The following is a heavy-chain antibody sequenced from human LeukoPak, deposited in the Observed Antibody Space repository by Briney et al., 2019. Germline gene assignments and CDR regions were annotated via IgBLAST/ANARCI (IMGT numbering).Heavy chain of an antibody. J-gene: IGHJ4*02. CDR1: GGSFSGYY. Sequence: PSETLSLTCAVYGGSFSGYYWSWIRQPPGKGLEWIGEINHSGSTNYNPSLKSRVTISVDTSKNQFSLKLSSVTAADTAVYYCARAQSSGWFYFDYWSQGTLVTVSS. CDR3: ARAQSSGWFYFDY. V-gene: IGHV4-34*01. D-gene: IGHD6-19*01. CDR2: INHSGST.